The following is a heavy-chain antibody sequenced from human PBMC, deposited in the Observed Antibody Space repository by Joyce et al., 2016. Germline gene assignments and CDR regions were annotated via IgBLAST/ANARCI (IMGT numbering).Heavy chain of an antibody. CDR1: GYTFTSYA. V-gene: IGHV1-3*01. D-gene: IGHD2-15*01. CDR3: AAGMCGSNCYYFEY. J-gene: IGHJ4*02. CDR2: FNAGNGNT. Sequence: QVQLVQSGAEVKKPGASVKVSCKASGYTFTSYAIHWVRQAPGQRLEWMGWFNAGNGNTMYSQQFQGRVTCTRDTSASTAYMEVSSLRSEDAAVYYCAAGMCGSNCYYFEYWGQGTLVTVSS.